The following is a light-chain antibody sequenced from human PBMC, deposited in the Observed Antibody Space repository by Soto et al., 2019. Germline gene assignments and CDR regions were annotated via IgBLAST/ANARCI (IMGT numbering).Light chain of an antibody. CDR2: INSDGSH. Sequence: QPVLTQSPSASASLGASVKLTCTLTSGHSSYAIAWHQLQPEKGPRFLMRINSDGSHTKEDGIPERFSGSRSGAERYLTISSLQSEDEADYYCQTWDTGRAVFGGGTKLTV. J-gene: IGLJ2*01. CDR1: SGHSSYA. V-gene: IGLV4-69*01. CDR3: QTWDTGRAV.